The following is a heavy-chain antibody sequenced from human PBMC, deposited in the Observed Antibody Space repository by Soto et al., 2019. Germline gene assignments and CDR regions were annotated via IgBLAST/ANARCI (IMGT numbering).Heavy chain of an antibody. CDR2: IYPGDSDT. D-gene: IGHD3-3*01. Sequence: RGESLKISCMGSGYKVSTWHNFTSYWIAWVRQMPGEGLEWMGIIYPGDSDTRYSPSFQGQVTISADKSINSVYLQWSSLKASDTATYYCARLGFNYDFLSGYYNVHHYYGIAVWGQGTTVPVSS. V-gene: IGHV5-51*01. CDR1: GYKVSTWHNFTSYW. CDR3: ARLGFNYDFLSGYYNVHHYYGIAV. J-gene: IGHJ6*02.